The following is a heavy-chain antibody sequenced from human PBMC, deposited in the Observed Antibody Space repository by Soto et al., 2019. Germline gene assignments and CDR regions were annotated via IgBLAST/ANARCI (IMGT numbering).Heavy chain of an antibody. CDR2: IYYSGST. V-gene: IGHV4-30-4*01. J-gene: IGHJ4*02. CDR1: GGSISSGDYY. D-gene: IGHD7-27*01. Sequence: SETLSLTCTVSGGSISSGDYYWSWIRQPPGKGREWIGYIYYSGSTYYNPSLKSRVTISVDKSKNQFSLKLSSVTAADTAVYYCARRWGRTFDYWGQGTLVTVSS. CDR3: ARRWGRTFDY.